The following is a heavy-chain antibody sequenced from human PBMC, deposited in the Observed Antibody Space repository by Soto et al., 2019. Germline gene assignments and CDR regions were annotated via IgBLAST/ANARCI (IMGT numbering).Heavy chain of an antibody. D-gene: IGHD3-9*01. J-gene: IGHJ6*02. V-gene: IGHV1-58*01. CDR1: GFTFTSSA. CDR3: AATYYDILTGSMDYYGMDV. Sequence: AASVNVSCKASGFTFTSSAVQWVRQARGQRLEWIGWIVVGSGNTNYAQKFQERVTITRDMSTSTAYMELSSLRSEDTAVYYCAATYYDILTGSMDYYGMDVWGQGTTVTVSS. CDR2: IVVGSGNT.